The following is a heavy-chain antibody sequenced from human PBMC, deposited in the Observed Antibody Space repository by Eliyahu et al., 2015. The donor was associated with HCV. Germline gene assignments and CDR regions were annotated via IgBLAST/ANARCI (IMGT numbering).Heavy chain of an antibody. CDR2: INPNSGGT. V-gene: IGHV1-2*02. Sequence: QVQLVQSGAEVKKPGASVKVSCKASGYTFTGYYMHWVRQXPGQGLEWMGWINPNSGGTNYAQKFQGRVTMTRDTSISTAYMELSRPRSDDTAVYYCARAVCSGCPRGWFDPWGQGTLVTVSS. J-gene: IGHJ5*02. CDR3: ARAVCSGCPRGWFDP. CDR1: GYTFTGYY. D-gene: IGHD6-19*01.